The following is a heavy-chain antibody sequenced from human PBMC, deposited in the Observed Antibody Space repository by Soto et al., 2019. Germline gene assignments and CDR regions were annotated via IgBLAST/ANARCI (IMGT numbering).Heavy chain of an antibody. CDR1: GFTFSSYA. Sequence: EVQLLESGGGLVQPGGSLRLSCAASGFTFSSYAMSWVRQAPGKGLEWVSAISGSGGSTYYADSVKGRFTISRDNSKNKRYLQMNSLRAEDTAVYYCEKVFLEWLTDYYYMDVWGTGTTVTVSS. CDR3: EKVFLEWLTDYYYMDV. J-gene: IGHJ6*03. V-gene: IGHV3-23*01. CDR2: ISGSGGST. D-gene: IGHD3-3*01.